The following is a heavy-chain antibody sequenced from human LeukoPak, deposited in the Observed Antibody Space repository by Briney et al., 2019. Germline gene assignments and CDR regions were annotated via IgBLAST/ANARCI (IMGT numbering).Heavy chain of an antibody. J-gene: IGHJ4*02. CDR2: IPYDGSNK. CDR3: ARDHGTIAVAGTGY. D-gene: IGHD6-19*01. Sequence: PGRPLRLSCAASGSTFSSYAMHWVRQAPGKGLEWVAVIPYDGSNKYYADSVKGRFTISRDNSKNTLYLQMNSLRAEDTAVYYCARDHGTIAVAGTGYWGQGTLVTVSS. CDR1: GSTFSSYA. V-gene: IGHV3-30*01.